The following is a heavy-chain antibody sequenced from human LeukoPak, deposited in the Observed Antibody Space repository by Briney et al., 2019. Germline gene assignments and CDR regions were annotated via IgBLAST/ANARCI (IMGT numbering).Heavy chain of an antibody. Sequence: GASVKVSCKASGYTFTGYYMHWVRQAPGQGLEWMGWINPNSGGTNYAQKFQGRVTMTRDTSISTDYMELSRLRSDDTAVYYCARVGSGWSLFYVDYWGEGTLVTVSS. D-gene: IGHD6-19*01. J-gene: IGHJ4*02. CDR1: GYTFTGYY. CDR2: INPNSGGT. V-gene: IGHV1-2*02. CDR3: ARVGSGWSLFYVDY.